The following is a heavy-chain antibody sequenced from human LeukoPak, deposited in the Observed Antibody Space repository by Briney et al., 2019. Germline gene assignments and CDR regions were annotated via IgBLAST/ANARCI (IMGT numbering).Heavy chain of an antibody. V-gene: IGHV4-59*01. D-gene: IGHD3-10*01. CDR2: IYYSGST. Sequence: SETLSLTCTVSGGSISGYYWTWIRQPPGKGLEYIGYIYYSGSTNHNPSLKSRVTISVDTSKNQFSLKLSSVTAADTAVYYCARGIKYYYGSGTYHYFDFWGQGTLVTVSS. CDR1: GGSISGYY. CDR3: ARGIKYYYGSGTYHYFDF. J-gene: IGHJ4*02.